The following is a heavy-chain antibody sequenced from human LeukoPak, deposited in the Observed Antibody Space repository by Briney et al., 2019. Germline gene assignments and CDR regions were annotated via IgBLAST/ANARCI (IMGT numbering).Heavy chain of an antibody. CDR1: GFIFSSYA. V-gene: IGHV3-23*01. CDR2: ISGSGGST. J-gene: IGHJ5*02. D-gene: IGHD3-3*01. CDR3: ARELTIFGVVTXXXWFDP. Sequence: GGSLRLSCAASGFIFSSYAMSWVRQAPGKGLEWVSAISGSGGSTYYADSVKGRFTISRDNAKNTLYLQMNSLRAEDTAVYYCARELTIFGVVTXXXWFDPWGQGTLVTVSS.